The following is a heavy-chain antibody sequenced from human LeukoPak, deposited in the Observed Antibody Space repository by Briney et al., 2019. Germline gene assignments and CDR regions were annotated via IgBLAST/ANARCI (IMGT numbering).Heavy chain of an antibody. Sequence: GGSLRLSCAASGFTFSRYAMHWVRQAPGKGLEWVAVISYDGSNKYYADSVKGRFTISRDSSKNTLYLQMYSLRAEDTAVYYCASHYDTSGYHYFDFRGQGTLVTVSS. CDR2: ISYDGSNK. V-gene: IGHV3-30-3*01. J-gene: IGHJ4*02. CDR3: ASHYDTSGYHYFDF. D-gene: IGHD3-22*01. CDR1: GFTFSRYA.